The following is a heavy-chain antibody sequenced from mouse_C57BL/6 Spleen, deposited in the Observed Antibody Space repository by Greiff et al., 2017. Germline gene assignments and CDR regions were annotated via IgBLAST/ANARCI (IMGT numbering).Heavy chain of an antibody. CDR2: IHPSSGYT. V-gene: IGHV1-4*01. Sequence: VQLQQSGAELARPGASVKMSCKASGYTFTSYTMHWVKQRPGQGLEWIGYIHPSSGYTKYNQKFKDKATLTADKSSSTAYMQLSSLTSEDSAVYYCARPDGYDFYAMDYWGQGTSVTVSS. J-gene: IGHJ4*01. CDR1: GYTFTSYT. CDR3: ARPDGYDFYAMDY. D-gene: IGHD2-2*01.